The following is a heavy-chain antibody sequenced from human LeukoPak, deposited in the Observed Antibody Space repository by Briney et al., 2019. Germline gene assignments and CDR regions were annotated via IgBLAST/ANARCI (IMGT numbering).Heavy chain of an antibody. V-gene: IGHV3-20*04. J-gene: IGHJ4*02. CDR2: INWNGGST. CDR1: GFTFDDYG. D-gene: IGHD3-22*01. Sequence: GGSLRLSCAASGFTFDDYGMSWVRQAPGKGLEWVSGINWNGGSTGYADSVKGRFTISRDNAKNSLYLQMNSLRAEDTAVYYCATRPPNDISGYLDNWGQGTLVTVSS. CDR3: ATRPPNDISGYLDN.